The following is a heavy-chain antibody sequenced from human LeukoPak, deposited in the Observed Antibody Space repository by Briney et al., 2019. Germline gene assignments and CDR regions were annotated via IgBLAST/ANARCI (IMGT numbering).Heavy chain of an antibody. CDR1: GGTFSSYA. CDR3: ARDEINFWSGTESWFDP. CDR2: IIPIFGTA. J-gene: IGHJ5*02. Sequence: GASVKVSCKASGGTFSSYAISWVRQAPGQGLEGMGGIIPIFGTANYAQKFQGRVTITTDESTSTAYMELSSLRSEDTAVYYCARDEINFWSGTESWFDPWGQGTLVTVSS. V-gene: IGHV1-69*05. D-gene: IGHD3-3*01.